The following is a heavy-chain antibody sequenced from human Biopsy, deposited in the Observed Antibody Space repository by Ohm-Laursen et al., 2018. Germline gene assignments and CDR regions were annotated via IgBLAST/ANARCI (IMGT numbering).Heavy chain of an antibody. CDR3: ARTRAHNFGALEF. Sequence: TQTRTLTSSFSGFSLSSTGMRISWVRQPPGKALVCLGRIDWDDDKFYSPSLETRLSISKDTTITQVVLTLTDVDPEDTATYYCARTRAHNFGALEFWGQGILVTVSS. J-gene: IGHJ4*01. CDR1: GFSLSSTGMR. V-gene: IGHV2-70*04. CDR2: IDWDDDK. D-gene: IGHD1-1*01.